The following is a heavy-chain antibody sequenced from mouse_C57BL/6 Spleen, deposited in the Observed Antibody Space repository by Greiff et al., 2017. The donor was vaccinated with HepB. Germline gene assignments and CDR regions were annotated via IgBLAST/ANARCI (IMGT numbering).Heavy chain of an antibody. CDR1: GYTFTSYW. V-gene: IGHV1-64*01. Sequence: VQLQQPGAELVKPGASVKLSCKASGYTFTSYWMHWVKQRPGQGLEWIGMIHPNSGSTNYNEKFKSKATLTVDKSSSTAYMQLSSLSSEDSAVYYCARLLFYAMDYWGQGTSVTVSS. J-gene: IGHJ4*01. CDR3: ARLLFYAMDY. CDR2: IHPNSGST.